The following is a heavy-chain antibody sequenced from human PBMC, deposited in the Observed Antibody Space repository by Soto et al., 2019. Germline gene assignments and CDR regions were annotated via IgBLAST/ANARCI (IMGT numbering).Heavy chain of an antibody. Sequence: SQTLSLTCVISGDSVSSNSAAWNWIRQSPSRGLEWLGRTYYRSKWFNDYAVSVKSRITISPDTSKNQFSLHLNSVTPEDTAVYYCARELRRGSVWYWTEYWGQGTLVTVSS. J-gene: IGHJ4*02. CDR1: GDSVSSNSAA. CDR3: ARELRRGSVWYWTEY. CDR2: TYYRSKWFN. V-gene: IGHV6-1*01. D-gene: IGHD6-19*01.